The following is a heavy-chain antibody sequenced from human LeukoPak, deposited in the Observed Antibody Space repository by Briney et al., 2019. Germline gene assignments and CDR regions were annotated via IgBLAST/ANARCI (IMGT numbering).Heavy chain of an antibody. CDR1: GFTFSSYG. CDR3: AKNRGHCVDGVCHNYYYMDV. V-gene: IGHV3-23*01. D-gene: IGHD2-8*02. Sequence: GGSLRLSCAASGFTFSSYGMHWVRQAPGKGLEWVSTVSGSAGRTDYPDSVKGRFTISRDNLKNTLYLQMNGLRAEDTAVYYCAKNRGHCVDGVCHNYYYMDVWGRGTTVTVSS. CDR2: VSGSAGRT. J-gene: IGHJ6*03.